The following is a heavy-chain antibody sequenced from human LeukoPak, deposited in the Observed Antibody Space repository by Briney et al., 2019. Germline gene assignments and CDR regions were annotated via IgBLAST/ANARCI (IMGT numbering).Heavy chain of an antibody. D-gene: IGHD1-26*01. V-gene: IGHV4-61*02. CDR1: GGSISSGSYY. CDR3: ARQVGVGANSDAFDI. J-gene: IGHJ3*02. Sequence: PSETLSLTCTVSGGSISSGSYYWSWIRQPAGKGLEWIGRIYTSGSTNYNPSLKSRVTISVDTSKNQFSLKLRSVTAADTAVYYCARQVGVGANSDAFDIWGQGTMVIVSS. CDR2: IYTSGST.